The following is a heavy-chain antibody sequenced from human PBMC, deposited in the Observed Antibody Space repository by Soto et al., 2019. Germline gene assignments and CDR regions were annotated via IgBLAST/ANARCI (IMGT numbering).Heavy chain of an antibody. Sequence: PGGSLRLSFAASGFTFSGSAMHWFRQASGKGLEWVGRIRSKANSYATAYAASVKGRFTISRDDSKNTAYLQMNSLKTEDTAVYYGTRPKDSSSLYGMDVWGQGTTFTVSS. V-gene: IGHV3-73*01. J-gene: IGHJ6*02. CDR1: GFTFSGSA. CDR2: IRSKANSYAT. CDR3: TRPKDSSSLYGMDV. D-gene: IGHD6-13*01.